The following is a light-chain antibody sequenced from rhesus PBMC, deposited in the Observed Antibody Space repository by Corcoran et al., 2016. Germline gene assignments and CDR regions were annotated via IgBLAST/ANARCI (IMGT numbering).Light chain of an antibody. J-gene: IGKJ2*01. Sequence: EIVMTQSPATLSLSPGERATLSCRASQSVSSSLAWYQNTPGQAPRLLIYGAYSRSNGIPERFSGSGSGTVCNLTSSSLEPEDVAVDYCLQHSNWPHSFGQGTKVEIK. CDR1: QSVSSS. CDR2: GAY. V-gene: IGKV3-24*01. CDR3: LQHSNWPHS.